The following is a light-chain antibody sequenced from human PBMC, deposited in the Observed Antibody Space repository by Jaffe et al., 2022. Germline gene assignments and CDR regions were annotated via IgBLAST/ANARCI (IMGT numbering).Light chain of an antibody. V-gene: IGLV3-25*03. Sequence: YTLTQPPSVTVSPGQTASITCSGDALSKQFGYWYQQRPGQAPVAVIIKDNERPSGIPDRFSGSSSGTTVTLTIRGVRAEDEADYYCQSADISGTYLWVFGGGTKLTVL. CDR1: ALSKQF. J-gene: IGLJ3*02. CDR2: KDN. CDR3: QSADISGTYLWV.